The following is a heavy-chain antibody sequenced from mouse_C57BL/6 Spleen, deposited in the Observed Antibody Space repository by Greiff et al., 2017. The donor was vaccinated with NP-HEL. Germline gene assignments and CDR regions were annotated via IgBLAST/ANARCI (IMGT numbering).Heavy chain of an antibody. V-gene: IGHV5-17*01. CDR2: ISSGSSTI. CDR1: GFTFSDYG. D-gene: IGHD1-1*01. J-gene: IGHJ2*01. CDR3: ARDGGPYYFDY. Sequence: DVMLVESGGGLVKPGGSLKLSCAASGFTFSDYGMHWVRQAPEKGLEWVAYISSGSSTIYYADTVKGRFTISRDNAKNTLFLQMTSLRSEDTAMYYCARDGGPYYFDYWGQGTTLTVSS.